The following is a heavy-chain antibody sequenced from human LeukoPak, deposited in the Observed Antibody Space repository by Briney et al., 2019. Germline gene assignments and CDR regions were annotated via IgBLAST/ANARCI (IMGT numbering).Heavy chain of an antibody. D-gene: IGHD5-18*01. J-gene: IGHJ3*02. CDR2: IYYSGST. V-gene: IGHV4-59*12. CDR1: GGSISSYY. CDR3: ARDPQQLWFVVPFDI. Sequence: SETLSLACTVSGGSISSYYWSWIRQPPGKGLEWIGYIYYSGSTNYNPSLKSRVTISVDTSKNQFSLKLSSVTAADTAVYYCARDPQQLWFVVPFDIWGQGTMVTVSS.